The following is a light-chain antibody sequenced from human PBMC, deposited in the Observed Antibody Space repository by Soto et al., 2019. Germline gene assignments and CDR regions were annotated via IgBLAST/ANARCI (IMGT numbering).Light chain of an antibody. CDR1: QSVNSN. CDR3: QQYNNWPPRYT. J-gene: IGKJ2*01. CDR2: GAS. Sequence: EIVMTQSPATLSVSPGERATLSCRASQSVNSNLAWYQQKPGQAPRLLIYGASTRATGITAMFIGSGSGTEFSLTIRSLESEDFAVYYCQQYNNWPPRYTFGQGTKLEIK. V-gene: IGKV3-15*01.